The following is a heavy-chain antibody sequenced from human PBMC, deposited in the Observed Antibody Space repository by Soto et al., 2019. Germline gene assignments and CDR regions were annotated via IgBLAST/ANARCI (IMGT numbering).Heavy chain of an antibody. J-gene: IGHJ4*02. V-gene: IGHV1-69*01. CDR1: GGTFSGYA. CDR3: ARGSCSSTSCYKEYYFDL. Sequence: QVQLVQSGAEVKKPGSSVKVSCKASGGTFSGYAISWVRQAPGQGLEWMGEIIPMFGTSSYAQKFQGRVTITADESTSTAYMELSSLRSEDTAMYYCARGSCSSTSCYKEYYFDLWGQGTLVTVSS. D-gene: IGHD2-2*02. CDR2: IIPMFGTS.